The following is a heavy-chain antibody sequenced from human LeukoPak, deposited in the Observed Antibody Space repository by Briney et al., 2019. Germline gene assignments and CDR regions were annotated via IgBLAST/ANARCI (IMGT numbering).Heavy chain of an antibody. CDR1: GGSISSYY. CDR2: FYYSGST. CDR3: ARSHYGNTDTNYYMDV. Sequence: SETLSLTCTVSGGSISSYYWSWIRQPPGKGLEWIGYFYYSGSTNYNPSLKSRVTISVDTSKNQFSLKLNSVTAADTAVYYCARSHYGNTDTNYYMDVWGKGTTVSVPS. J-gene: IGHJ6*03. D-gene: IGHD2/OR15-2a*01. V-gene: IGHV4-59*01.